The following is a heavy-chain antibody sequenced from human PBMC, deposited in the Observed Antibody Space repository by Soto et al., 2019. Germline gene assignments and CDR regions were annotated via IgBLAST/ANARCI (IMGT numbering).Heavy chain of an antibody. CDR2: ISAHNGNT. D-gene: IGHD1-1*01. V-gene: IGHV1-18*01. CDR1: GYTFTSYG. Sequence: QVHLVQSGAEVKKPGASVKVSCKGSGYTFTSYGITWVRQAPAQGLEWMGWISAHNGNTDYAQKLQGRVTVTRDTSTSTAYMELRSLRSDDTAVYYCERGRYGDYWGQGALVTVSS. J-gene: IGHJ4*02. CDR3: ERGRYGDY.